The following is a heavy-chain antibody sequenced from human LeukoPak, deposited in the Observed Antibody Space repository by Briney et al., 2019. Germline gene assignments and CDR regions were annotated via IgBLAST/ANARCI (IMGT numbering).Heavy chain of an antibody. V-gene: IGHV3-23*01. J-gene: IGHJ4*02. Sequence: GGSLRLSCAASGFTFSSYAMSWVRQAPGKGLEWVSAISGSGGSTYYADSVKGRFTISRDNSKNTLYLQMNSLRAEDTAVYYCAKIGYSSSWYFYFDYWGQGTLVTVSS. D-gene: IGHD6-13*01. CDR1: GFTFSSYA. CDR3: AKIGYSSSWYFYFDY. CDR2: ISGSGGST.